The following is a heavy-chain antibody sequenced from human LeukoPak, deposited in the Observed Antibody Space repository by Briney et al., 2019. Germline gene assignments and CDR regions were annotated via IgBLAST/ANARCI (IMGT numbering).Heavy chain of an antibody. CDR1: GFTFSDYY. V-gene: IGHV3-11*01. Sequence: PGGSLRLSCAASGFTFSDYYMSWIRQAPGKGLESVSYISSLGSTIYYADSVKGRFTISRDNAKNSVYLQMNGLRADDTAVYYCATEVGVSAAAFDLWGQGTMVTVSS. D-gene: IGHD6-13*01. CDR2: ISSLGSTI. CDR3: ATEVGVSAAAFDL. J-gene: IGHJ3*01.